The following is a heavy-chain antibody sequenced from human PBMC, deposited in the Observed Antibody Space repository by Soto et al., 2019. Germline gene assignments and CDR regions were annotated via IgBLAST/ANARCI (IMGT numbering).Heavy chain of an antibody. J-gene: IGHJ4*02. CDR2: INAGNGNT. CDR3: ARPKSSSYIDY. V-gene: IGHV1-3*01. Sequence: GASVKVSCKASGYTFTSYAMHWVRQAPGQRLEWMGWINAGNGNTKYSQKFQGRVTISRDTSASTAYMELSSLRSEDTAVYYCARPKSSSYIDYWGQGTLVTVSS. CDR1: GYTFTSYA.